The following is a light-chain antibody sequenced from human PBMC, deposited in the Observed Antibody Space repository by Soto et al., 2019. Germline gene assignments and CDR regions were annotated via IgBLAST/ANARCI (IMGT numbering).Light chain of an antibody. Sequence: EIVLTQSPGTLSLSPGERANISCRASQRLSGSNVGWYQQRPGQAPSLLIYGASKGTTGVPDRFSGSGSGTDFTLTITRLEPEDFAVYYCHYYGRSPLPFGGGTKVEIK. J-gene: IGKJ4*01. CDR1: QRLSGSN. CDR3: HYYGRSPLP. CDR2: GAS. V-gene: IGKV3-20*01.